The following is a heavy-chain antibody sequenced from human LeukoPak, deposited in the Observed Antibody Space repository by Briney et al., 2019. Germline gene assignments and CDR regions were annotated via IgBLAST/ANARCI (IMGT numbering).Heavy chain of an antibody. CDR3: ARQNEGYWDDPNAFDI. CDR2: IYPGDSDT. CDR1: GYSFTSYW. J-gene: IGHJ3*02. D-gene: IGHD1-26*01. V-gene: IGHV5-51*01. Sequence: GESLKISCKGSGYSFTSYWIGWVRQMPGKGLEWMGIIYPGDSDTRYSPSFQGQVTISADKSISTAYLQWSSLKASDTAMYYCARQNEGYWDDPNAFDIWGQGTMVTVSS.